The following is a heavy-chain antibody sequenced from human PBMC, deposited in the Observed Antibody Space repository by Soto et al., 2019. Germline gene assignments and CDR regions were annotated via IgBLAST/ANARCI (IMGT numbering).Heavy chain of an antibody. CDR3: TTGSGEGV. CDR1: GFTFNTAW. J-gene: IGHJ6*02. D-gene: IGHD1-26*01. V-gene: IGHV3-15*07. CDR2: IKTSADGGAT. Sequence: EVQLVESGGGLVKPGGSLRLSCAASGFTFNTAWMNWVRQAPGEGLEWVGRIKTSADGGATDYAAPVQGRFTISRDDSKNALYLHMNSLKTEDTDVYYCTTGSGEGVWGQGTTVTVSS.